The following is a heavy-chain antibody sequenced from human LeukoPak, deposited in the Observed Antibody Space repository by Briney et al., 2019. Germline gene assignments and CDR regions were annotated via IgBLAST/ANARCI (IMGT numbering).Heavy chain of an antibody. CDR2: IYPGDSDT. J-gene: IGHJ4*02. CDR3: ARLSCSSTSCYTMSYFDY. D-gene: IGHD2-2*02. CDR1: GYSFTSYW. Sequence: GESLKISCKGSGYSFTSYWIGWVRQMPGKGLEWMGIIYPGDSDTRYSPSFQGQVTISADKSISTAYLQWSSLKASDTAMYYCARLSCSSTSCYTMSYFDYWGQGTLVTVSS. V-gene: IGHV5-51*01.